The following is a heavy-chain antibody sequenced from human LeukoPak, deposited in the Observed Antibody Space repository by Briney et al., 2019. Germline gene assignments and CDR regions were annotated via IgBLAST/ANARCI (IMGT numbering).Heavy chain of an antibody. V-gene: IGHV4-59*08. D-gene: IGHD6-13*01. CDR3: ARLAGIAAAALAFDI. CDR1: GGSISSYY. CDR2: IYYSGST. J-gene: IGHJ3*02. Sequence: SETLSLTCTVSGGSISSYYWSWIRQPPGKGLEWIGYIYYSGSTNYNPSLKSRVTISVDTSKNQFSLKLSSVTAADTAVYYCARLAGIAAAALAFDIWGQGTMVTVSS.